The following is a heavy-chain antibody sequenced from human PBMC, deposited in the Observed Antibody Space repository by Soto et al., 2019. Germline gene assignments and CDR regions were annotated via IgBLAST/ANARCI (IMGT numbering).Heavy chain of an antibody. J-gene: IGHJ4*02. V-gene: IGHV4-31*03. D-gene: IGHD3-16*01. Sequence: PSETLSLTCTVSGGSISSGGYYWSWIRQHPGKGLEWIGYIYYSGSTYYNPSLKSRVTISVDTSKNQFSLKLSSVTAADTAVYDCARDGGVLGPLDVWGQGTLVTVSS. CDR2: IYYSGST. CDR3: ARDGGVLGPLDV. CDR1: GGSISSGGYY.